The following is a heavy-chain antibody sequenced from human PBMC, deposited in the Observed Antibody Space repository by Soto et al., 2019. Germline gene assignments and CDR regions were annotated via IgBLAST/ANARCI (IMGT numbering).Heavy chain of an antibody. V-gene: IGHV1-46*01. CDR3: ARGGGVGLDGSAAFDI. J-gene: IGHJ3*02. CDR2: INPANGVA. Sequence: QVHLVQSGAEVKKPGASMKVSCTASGYTLTSHHVHWVRQAPGRRLEWMGSINPANGVAQYTARFQGRVIMTRDTSTSTVYMEVRGLTSEDTASFYCARGGGVGLDGSAAFDIWGQGTMVTVSS. D-gene: IGHD1-1*01. CDR1: GYTLTSHH.